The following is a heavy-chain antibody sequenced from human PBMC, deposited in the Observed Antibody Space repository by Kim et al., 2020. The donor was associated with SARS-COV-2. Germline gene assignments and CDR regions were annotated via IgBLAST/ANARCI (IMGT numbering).Heavy chain of an antibody. J-gene: IGHJ4*02. CDR1: GYTFTSYA. CDR3: ARTRITIFGGTRGPLDY. CDR2: INTNTGNP. V-gene: IGHV7-4-1*02. Sequence: ASVKVSCKASGYTFTSYAMNWVRQAPGQGLEWMGWINTNTGNPTYAQGFTGRFVFSLDTSVTTAYLQISSLKAEDTAVYYCARTRITIFGGTRGPLDYWGQGTLVTVSS. D-gene: IGHD3-3*01.